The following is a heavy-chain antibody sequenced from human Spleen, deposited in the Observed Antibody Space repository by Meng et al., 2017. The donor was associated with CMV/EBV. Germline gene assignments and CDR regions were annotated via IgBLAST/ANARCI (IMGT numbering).Heavy chain of an antibody. CDR1: GGSFSGYY. V-gene: IGHV4-34*01. CDR2: INHSGST. D-gene: IGHD6-13*01. J-gene: IGHJ5*02. Sequence: QVQLKQWGAGLLKPSETLSLTCAVYGGSFSGYYWSWIRQPPGKGLEWIGEINHSGSTNYNPSLKSRVTISVDTSKNQFSLKLSSVTAADTAVYYCARDRGAAAGGFDPWGQGTLVTVSS. CDR3: ARDRGAAAGGFDP.